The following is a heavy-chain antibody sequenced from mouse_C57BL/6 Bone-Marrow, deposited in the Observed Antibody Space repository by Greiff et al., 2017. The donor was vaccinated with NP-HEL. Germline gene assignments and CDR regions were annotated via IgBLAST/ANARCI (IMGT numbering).Heavy chain of an antibody. Sequence: EVKLEESGAELVRPGASVKLSCTASGFNIKDDYMHWVKQRPEQGLEWIGWIDPETGDTEYASKFQGKATITADTSSNTAYLQLSSLTSEYTAVYYCTSTVVDYWGQGTTLTVSS. CDR3: TSTVVDY. J-gene: IGHJ2*01. CDR2: IDPETGDT. D-gene: IGHD1-1*01. CDR1: GFNIKDDY. V-gene: IGHV14-4*01.